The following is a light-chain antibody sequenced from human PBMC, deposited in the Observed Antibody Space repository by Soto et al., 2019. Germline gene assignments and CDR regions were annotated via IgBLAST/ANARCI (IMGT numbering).Light chain of an antibody. V-gene: IGKV3-20*01. CDR2: AAS. Sequence: EIVLTQSPGTLSFSPGERDTLSCRASQSIRSNYLAWYQQKPGQAPRLLIYAASNRATGIPDRFSGSGSGTDFTLTISRLEPEDFAVYYCQQYGSLYTFGQGTKLEIK. J-gene: IGKJ2*01. CDR3: QQYGSLYT. CDR1: QSIRSNY.